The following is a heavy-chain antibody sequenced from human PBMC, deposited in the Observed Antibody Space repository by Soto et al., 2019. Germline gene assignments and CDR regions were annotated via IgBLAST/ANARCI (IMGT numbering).Heavy chain of an antibody. CDR2: IYHSGST. J-gene: IGHJ4*02. CDR3: AGDMGAAAGREYYFDY. Sequence: QVQLQESGPGLVKPSGTLSLTCAVSGGSISSSNWWTWVRQPPGRGLEWIGEIYHSGSTNYNPSLKSRVTISVDKSKNQFSLKLSSVTAADTAVYYCAGDMGAAAGREYYFDYWGQGTLVTVSS. D-gene: IGHD6-13*01. V-gene: IGHV4-4*02. CDR1: GGSISSSNW.